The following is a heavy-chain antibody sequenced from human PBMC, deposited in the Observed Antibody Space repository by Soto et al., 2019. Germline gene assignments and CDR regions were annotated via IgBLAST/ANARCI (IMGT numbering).Heavy chain of an antibody. CDR2: IYYSGST. D-gene: IGHD3-10*01. V-gene: IGHV4-61*01. CDR1: GGSVSSGSYY. CDR3: ERELIWFGYLKTTFYYYGMDV. Sequence: SETLSLTCTVSGGSVSSGSYYWSWIRQPPGKGLEWIGYIYYSGSTNYNPSLKSRVTISVDTSKNQFSLKLSSVTAADTAVYYCERELIWFGYLKTTFYYYGMDVWCQGITVTVS. J-gene: IGHJ6*02.